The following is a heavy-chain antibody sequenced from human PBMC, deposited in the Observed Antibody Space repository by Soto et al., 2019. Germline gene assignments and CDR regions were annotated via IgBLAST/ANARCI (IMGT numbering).Heavy chain of an antibody. V-gene: IGHV3-33*01. CDR1: GFTFSSYG. CDR3: ARGPRYCSGGSCYRVDY. CDR2: IWYDGSNK. D-gene: IGHD2-15*01. Sequence: ESGGGVVQPGRSLRLSCAASGFTFSSYGMHWVRQAPGKGLEWVAVIWYDGSNKYYADSVKGRFTISRDNSKNTLYLQMNSLRAEDTAVYYCARGPRYCSGGSCYRVDYWGQGTLVTVSS. J-gene: IGHJ4*02.